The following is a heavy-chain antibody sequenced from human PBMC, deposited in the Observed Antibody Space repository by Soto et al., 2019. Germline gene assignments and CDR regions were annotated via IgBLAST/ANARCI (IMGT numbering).Heavy chain of an antibody. Sequence: LRLSCAASGFSTYSMHWVRQAPGKGLEWVALISYDGSYKYYADSVKGRFTISRDNSKNTLYLQMNSLEIEDTAVYYCARDKSSSFDYWGQGTLVTVSS. CDR2: ISYDGSYK. CDR1: GFSTYS. CDR3: ARDKSSSFDY. V-gene: IGHV3-30-3*01. D-gene: IGHD2-15*01. J-gene: IGHJ4*02.